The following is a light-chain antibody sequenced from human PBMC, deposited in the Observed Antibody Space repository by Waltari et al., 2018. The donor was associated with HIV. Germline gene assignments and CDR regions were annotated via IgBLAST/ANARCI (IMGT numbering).Light chain of an antibody. J-gene: IGLJ1*01. CDR2: YDD. CDR1: SSNIGNNA. V-gene: IGLV1-36*01. Sequence: QSVLTQPPSVSEAPRQRVTISCSGSSSNIGNNAVNWYQQVPGKAPKLLFYYDDLLSSGGVDRFSGSKSGTAASLAIRGLQSEDEADYYCAAWDDSLNGYVFGSGTKVTVL. CDR3: AAWDDSLNGYV.